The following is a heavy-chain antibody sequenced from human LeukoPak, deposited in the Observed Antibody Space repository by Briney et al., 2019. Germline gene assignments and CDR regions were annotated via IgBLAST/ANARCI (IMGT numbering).Heavy chain of an antibody. J-gene: IGHJ1*01. CDR1: GFTVSSNY. V-gene: IGHV3-74*01. D-gene: IGHD3-22*01. CDR3: ARAPSEIGGYYPEYFRH. Sequence: GGSLRLSCAPSGFTVSSNYMSWVRQAPGKGLVWVSRIKSDGGTNYADSVKGRFTISRDNAKKTVSLQMNSLRPEDTGVYYCARAPSEIGGYYPEYFRHWGQGTLVTVSS. CDR2: IKSDGGT.